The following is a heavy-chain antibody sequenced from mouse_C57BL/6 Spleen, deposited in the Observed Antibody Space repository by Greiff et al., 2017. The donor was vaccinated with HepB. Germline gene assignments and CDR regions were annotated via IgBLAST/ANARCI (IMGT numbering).Heavy chain of an antibody. CDR2: IDPEDGDT. V-gene: IGHV14-1*01. Sequence: EVQLQQSGAELVRPGASVKLSCTASGFNIKDYYMHWVKQRPEQGLEWIGRIDPEDGDTEYAPKFQGKATMTADTSSTTAYLQLSSLTSEDTAVYYCTAPCITTVASRSYWGQGTTLTVSS. J-gene: IGHJ2*01. CDR3: TAPCITTVASRSY. D-gene: IGHD1-1*01. CDR1: GFNIKDYY.